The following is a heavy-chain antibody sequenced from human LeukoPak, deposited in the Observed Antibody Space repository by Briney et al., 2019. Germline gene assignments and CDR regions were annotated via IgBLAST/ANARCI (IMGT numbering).Heavy chain of an antibody. CDR1: RYTFADYF. D-gene: IGHD1-26*01. CDR2: INANSGGT. CDR3: ERDVSSTSNWEFDD. J-gene: IGHJ4*01. V-gene: IGHV1-2*05. Sequence: ASVKVSCKTSRYTFADYFIHWVRQAPGQGLEWMGRINANSGGTEYEQKFQGRVTMTRGTSISTAYVEVNWLISDDTDIYYCERDVSSTSNWEFDDWGQGTLVTVS.